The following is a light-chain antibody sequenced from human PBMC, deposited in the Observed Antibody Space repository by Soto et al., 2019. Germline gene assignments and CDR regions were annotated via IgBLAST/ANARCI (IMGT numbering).Light chain of an antibody. J-gene: IGKJ5*01. Sequence: DIQMTQSPSFLSASVGDRVTITCRASQSIGNHLNWYQQKPGKAPKFLVYGVSNLQSGVPSRFTGSGSGTDFTLTVNDLPPEDFATYYWQQSYSSPTTFGQGKRLEIK. V-gene: IGKV1-39*01. CDR2: GVS. CDR1: QSIGNH. CDR3: QQSYSSPTT.